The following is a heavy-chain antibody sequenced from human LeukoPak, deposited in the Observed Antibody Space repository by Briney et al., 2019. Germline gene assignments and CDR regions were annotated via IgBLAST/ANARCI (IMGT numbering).Heavy chain of an antibody. J-gene: IGHJ4*02. V-gene: IGHV4-30-2*01. CDR2: IYHSGST. Sequence: TSETLSLTCAVSGGSISSGGYSWSWIRQPPGKGLEWIGYIYHSGSTYYNPSLKSRVTISVDRSKNQFSLKLSSVTAADTAVYYCARYPSIAAAGFWSSPVYWGQGTLVTVSS. CDR3: ARYPSIAAAGFWSSPVY. D-gene: IGHD6-13*01. CDR1: GGSISSGGYS.